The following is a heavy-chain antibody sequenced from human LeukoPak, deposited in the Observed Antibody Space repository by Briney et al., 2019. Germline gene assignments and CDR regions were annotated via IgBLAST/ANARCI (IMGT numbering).Heavy chain of an antibody. CDR3: ARDRGSGTYYFDY. Sequence: SGTLSLTCAVSGGSISSSNWWSWVRQPPGKGLEWIGEIYHSGSTNYNPSLKSRVTISVDKSKNQFSLELSSVTAADTAVYYCARDRGSGTYYFDYWGQGTLVTVSS. J-gene: IGHJ4*02. V-gene: IGHV4-4*02. CDR1: GGSISSSNW. CDR2: IYHSGST. D-gene: IGHD3-10*01.